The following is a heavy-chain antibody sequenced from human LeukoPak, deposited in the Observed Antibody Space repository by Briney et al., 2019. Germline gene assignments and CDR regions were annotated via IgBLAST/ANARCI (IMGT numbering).Heavy chain of an antibody. D-gene: IGHD3-22*01. Sequence: PGGSLRLSCAASGFTFSNYAITWVRQAPGKGLEWVSTINSSGANTYYADSVRGRFTISRDNSKNTLYLQMNSLRAEDTAVYYCAKDGHYDSSGFTLQYWGQGTLVTVSS. CDR3: AKDGHYDSSGFTLQY. V-gene: IGHV3-23*01. CDR2: INSSGANT. J-gene: IGHJ1*01. CDR1: GFTFSNYA.